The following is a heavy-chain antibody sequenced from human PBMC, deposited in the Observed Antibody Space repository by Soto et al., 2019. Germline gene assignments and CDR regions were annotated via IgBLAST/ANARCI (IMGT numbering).Heavy chain of an antibody. CDR3: VKGGSAPVAMLDAFDI. Sequence: EVQLVESGGGLVQPGRSLRLSCAASGFTIDAYAMHWVRQPPGKGLEWVSGVSWNSGFTGYADSVKGRFTISRDNAKNSLYLQTNSLRAEDTALYYCVKGGSAPVAMLDAFDIWGQGTMVTVSS. CDR1: GFTIDAYA. J-gene: IGHJ3*02. CDR2: VSWNSGFT. V-gene: IGHV3-9*01. D-gene: IGHD2-2*01.